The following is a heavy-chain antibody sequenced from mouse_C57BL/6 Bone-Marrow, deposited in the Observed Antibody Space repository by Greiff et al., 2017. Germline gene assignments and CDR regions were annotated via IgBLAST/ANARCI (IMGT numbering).Heavy chain of an antibody. Sequence: VKLVESGPGLVAPSQSLSITCTVSGFSLTSYGVDWVRQPPGKGLEWLGVIWGGGSTHSNSALMSRLSISKDNSKGKVYLKLNSLQTDDTAMYYCAKHRITTRGWYFDVCGTGTTVTVSS. CDR1: GFSLTSYG. CDR2: IWGGGST. V-gene: IGHV2-9*01. CDR3: AKHRITTRGWYFDV. J-gene: IGHJ1*03. D-gene: IGHD1-1*01.